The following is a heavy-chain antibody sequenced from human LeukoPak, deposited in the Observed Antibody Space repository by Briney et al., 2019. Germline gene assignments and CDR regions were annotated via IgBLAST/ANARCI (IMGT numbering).Heavy chain of an antibody. D-gene: IGHD3-22*01. V-gene: IGHV1-46*01. J-gene: IGHJ3*02. CDR2: INPSGGST. CDR1: GYTFTSYY. CDR3: ARERVDYYDSSGDAFDI. Sequence: VASVKVSCKASGYTFTSYYMHWVRQAPGQGLEWMGIINPSGGSTSYAQKFQGRVTMTRDMSMSTVYMELSSLRSEDTAVYYCARERVDYYDSSGDAFDIWGQGTMVTVSS.